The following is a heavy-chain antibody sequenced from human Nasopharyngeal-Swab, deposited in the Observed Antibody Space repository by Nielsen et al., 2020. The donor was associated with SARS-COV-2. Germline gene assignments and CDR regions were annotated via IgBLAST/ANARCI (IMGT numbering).Heavy chain of an antibody. V-gene: IGHV3-11*06. CDR3: ARGTHRYSSSWSVYYYYGMDV. CDR2: ISSSSSYI. J-gene: IGHJ6*02. Sequence: GGSLRLSCAASGFTFSDYYMSWIRQAPGKGLEWVSYISSSSSYIYYADSVKGRFTISRDNAKNSLYLQMNSLRAEDTAVYYCARGTHRYSSSWSVYYYYGMDVWGQGTTVTVSS. D-gene: IGHD6-13*01. CDR1: GFTFSDYY.